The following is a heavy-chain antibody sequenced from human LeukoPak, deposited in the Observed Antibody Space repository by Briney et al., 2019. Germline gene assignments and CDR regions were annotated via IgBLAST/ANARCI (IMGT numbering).Heavy chain of an antibody. D-gene: IGHD2-2*01. Sequence: GGSLRLSCAASGFTFSSYWMHWVRQAPGKGLVWVSRINSDGSSTSYADSVKGRYTISRDNAKNTLYLQMNGLRAEDTAVYYCARADYYCSSTSCGFDYWGQGTLVTVSS. V-gene: IGHV3-74*01. CDR2: INSDGSST. CDR1: GFTFSSYW. CDR3: ARADYYCSSTSCGFDY. J-gene: IGHJ4*02.